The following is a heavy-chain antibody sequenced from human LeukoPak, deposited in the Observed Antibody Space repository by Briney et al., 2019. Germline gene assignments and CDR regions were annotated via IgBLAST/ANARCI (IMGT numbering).Heavy chain of an antibody. CDR3: ARAIVGATTLGAFDI. D-gene: IGHD1-26*01. Sequence: SETLSLTCTVSGGSISSYYWSWIRQPPGKGLEWIGSIYYTGSTYYNPSLKSRVTMSVDTSKNQFSLKLSSVTAADTAVYYCARAIVGATTLGAFDIWGQGTMVTVSS. V-gene: IGHV4-59*12. CDR1: GGSISSYY. CDR2: IYYTGST. J-gene: IGHJ3*02.